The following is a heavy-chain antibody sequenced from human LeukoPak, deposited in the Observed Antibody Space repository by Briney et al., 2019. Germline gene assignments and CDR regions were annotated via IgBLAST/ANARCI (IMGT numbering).Heavy chain of an antibody. J-gene: IGHJ4*02. CDR3: ARRGGTTATGTTGYFDY. Sequence: SETLSLTCTVSGASISSSSYYWGWIRQPPGKGLEWIGSISYSGNTYHNPSLKSRVTISVDTSKNQFSLKLSSVTAADTAVYSCARRGGTTATGTTGYFDYWGQGTLVTVSS. D-gene: IGHD1-1*01. CDR2: ISYSGNT. CDR1: GASISSSSYY. V-gene: IGHV4-39*01.